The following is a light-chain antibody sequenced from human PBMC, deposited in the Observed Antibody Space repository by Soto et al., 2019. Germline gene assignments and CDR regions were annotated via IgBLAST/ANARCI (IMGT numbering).Light chain of an antibody. CDR2: EDN. J-gene: IGLJ3*02. CDR1: SSDVGNYNL. V-gene: IGLV2-23*01. Sequence: QSALTQPASVSGSPGQSITISCTGTSSDVGNYNLVSWYQHHPGKAPKLMIYEDNRRPSGVSNRFSGSKSGNTASLTISGLQAEDEADYYCCSYAGSTSWVFGGGTKLTVL. CDR3: CSYAGSTSWV.